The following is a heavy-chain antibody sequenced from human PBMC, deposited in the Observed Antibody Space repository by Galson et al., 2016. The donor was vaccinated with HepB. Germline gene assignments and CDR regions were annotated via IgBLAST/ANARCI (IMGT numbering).Heavy chain of an antibody. CDR2: VYWDDHK. CDR3: AHTGPPRTDDDYRPWSFDL. Sequence: PALVKPTQTLTLTCTFSGFSLSTRGVGVGWIRQPPGKALEWFALVYWDDHKRYSPSLQSRLTITKDTSKNQVVLTMTNMDPVDTATYYGAHTGPPRTDDDYRPWSFDLWGRGTLVTVSS. D-gene: IGHD4-17*01. J-gene: IGHJ2*01. CDR1: GFSLSTRGVG. V-gene: IGHV2-5*02.